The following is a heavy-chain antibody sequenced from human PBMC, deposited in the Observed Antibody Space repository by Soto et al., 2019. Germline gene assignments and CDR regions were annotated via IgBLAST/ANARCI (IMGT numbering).Heavy chain of an antibody. CDR3: ARWEQPLFDY. CDR2: ISSDGNHK. Sequence: QVQLVESGGGVVHPGRSLRLSCAASGFTVSAYTMHWVRQAPGKGLEWVAVISSDGNHKYYTDSVKGRFTISRDTSTNTLYLQMNSLRAEDTAVYYCARWEQPLFDYWGQGTLVTVSS. J-gene: IGHJ4*02. D-gene: IGHD1-26*01. CDR1: GFTVSAYT. V-gene: IGHV3-30-3*01.